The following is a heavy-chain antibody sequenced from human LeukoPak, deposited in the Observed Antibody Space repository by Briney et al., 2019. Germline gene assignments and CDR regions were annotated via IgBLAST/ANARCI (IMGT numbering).Heavy chain of an antibody. CDR2: INPNSGGT. J-gene: IGHJ6*02. D-gene: IGHD3-3*01. V-gene: IGHV1-2*02. Sequence: ASVKVSCKASGYTFTGYYMHWVRQAPGQGLEWMGWINPNSGGTNYAQKFQGRVTMTRDTSISTAYMELSRLRSDDTAVYYCARVDRARAITIFGVDCPAGMDVWGQGTTVTVSS. CDR3: ARVDRARAITIFGVDCPAGMDV. CDR1: GYTFTGYY.